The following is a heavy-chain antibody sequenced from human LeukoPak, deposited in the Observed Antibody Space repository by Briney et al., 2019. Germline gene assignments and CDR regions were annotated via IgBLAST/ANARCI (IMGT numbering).Heavy chain of an antibody. V-gene: IGHV6-1*01. CDR2: TYYRSKWYS. D-gene: IGHD6-6*01. CDR3: ARWDSSSSVKNFDY. Sequence: SQTLSLTCAISGDSVSSNSAAWNCIRQSPSRGLEWLGRTYYRSKWYSDYAVSVKSRITINPDTSKNQFSLQLNSVTPEDTAVYYCARWDSSSSVKNFDYWGQGTLVTVSS. CDR1: GDSVSSNSAA. J-gene: IGHJ4*02.